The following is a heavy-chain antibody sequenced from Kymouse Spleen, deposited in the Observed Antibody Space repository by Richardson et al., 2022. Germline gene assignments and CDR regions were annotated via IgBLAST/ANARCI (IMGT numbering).Heavy chain of an antibody. CDR2: INHSGST. V-gene: IGHV4-34*01. D-gene: IGHD6-6*01. CDR1: GGSFSGYY. J-gene: IGHJ6*02. CDR3: AVEYSSSEYYYYGMDV. Sequence: QVQLQQWGAGLLKPSETLSLTCAVYGGSFSGYYWSWIRQPPGKGLEWIGEINHSGSTNYNPSLKSRVTISVDTSKNQFSLKLSSVTAADTAVYYCAVEYSSSEYYYYGMDVWGQGTTVTVSS.